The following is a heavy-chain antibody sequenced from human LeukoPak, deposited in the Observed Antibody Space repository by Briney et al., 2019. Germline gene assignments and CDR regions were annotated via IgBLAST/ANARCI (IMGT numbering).Heavy chain of an antibody. CDR1: GFTFSSYW. J-gene: IGHJ3*02. Sequence: GGSLGLSCAASGFTFSSYWMSWVRQAPGKGLEWVAYIKQDGSEKYYVDSVKGRFTISRDNAKNSLYLQMNSLRAEDTAVYYCASGGNWNYGAFDIWGQGTMVTVSS. CDR3: ASGGNWNYGAFDI. V-gene: IGHV3-7*01. D-gene: IGHD1-7*01. CDR2: IKQDGSEK.